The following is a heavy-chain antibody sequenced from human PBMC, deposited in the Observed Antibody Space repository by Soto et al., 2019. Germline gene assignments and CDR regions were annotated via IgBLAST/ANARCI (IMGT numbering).Heavy chain of an antibody. V-gene: IGHV4-4*02. CDR1: GGSISSSNW. CDR2: IYHSGST. CDR3: ARVGWTAAGTGVDY. Sequence: QVQLQESGPGLVKPSGTLSLTCAVSGGSISSSNWWSWVRQPPGKGLEWIGEIYHSGSTNYNSSLNSRVTSSVDKSKNQFSLKLSSVTAADTDVYYCARVGWTAAGTGVDYWGQGTLVTVSS. J-gene: IGHJ4*02. D-gene: IGHD6-13*01.